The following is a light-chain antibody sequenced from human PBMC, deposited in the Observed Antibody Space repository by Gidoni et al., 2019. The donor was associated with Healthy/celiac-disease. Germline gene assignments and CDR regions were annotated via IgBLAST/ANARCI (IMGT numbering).Light chain of an antibody. Sequence: DIVMTQTPLSSPVTLGQPAAISCRSSPSLVHSDGNPYLSWLQQRPVQPPRLLIYKIANRFSGVPDRFSGSWAVTDFTRKISRVEAEDVWFYYGMQATQFPLTFGGVTKVEIK. CDR3: MQATQFPLT. V-gene: IGKV2-24*01. CDR2: KIA. J-gene: IGKJ4*01. CDR1: PSLVHSDGNPY.